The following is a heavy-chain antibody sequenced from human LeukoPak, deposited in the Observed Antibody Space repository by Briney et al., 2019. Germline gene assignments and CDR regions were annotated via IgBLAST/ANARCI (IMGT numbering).Heavy chain of an antibody. V-gene: IGHV1-2*02. CDR3: ATKGVVQPYYYDSSGYSFDY. CDR1: GYTFTGYY. Sequence: ASVKVSCKASGYTFTGYYMHWVRQAPGQGLEWMGWINPNSGGTNYAQKFQGRVTMTTDTSTSTAYMELRSLRYDDTAVYYCATKGVVQPYYYDSSGYSFDYWGQGTLVTVSS. CDR2: INPNSGGT. J-gene: IGHJ4*02. D-gene: IGHD3-22*01.